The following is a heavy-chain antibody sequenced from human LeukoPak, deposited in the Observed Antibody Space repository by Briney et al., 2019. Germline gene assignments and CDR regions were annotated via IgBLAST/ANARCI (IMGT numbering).Heavy chain of an antibody. Sequence: SETLSLTCSVSGGSISSYYWSWIRQPPGKGLELIGYIYYTGSTNYNPSLKSRVTISVDTSKNQFSLNLSSVTAADTAGYYCARDGPYGDYVLDYWGQGTLVTVSS. CDR1: GGSISSYY. CDR2: IYYTGST. CDR3: ARDGPYGDYVLDY. J-gene: IGHJ4*02. D-gene: IGHD4-17*01. V-gene: IGHV4-59*01.